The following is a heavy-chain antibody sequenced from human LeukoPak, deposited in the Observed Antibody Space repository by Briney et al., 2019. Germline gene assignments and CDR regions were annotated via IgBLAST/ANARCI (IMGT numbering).Heavy chain of an antibody. D-gene: IGHD6-19*01. CDR2: MNPNSGNT. J-gene: IGHJ3*02. V-gene: IGHV1-8*01. Sequence: GXSVKXSCKASGYTFTSYDINXVRQATGQGLXXMXWMNPNSGNTDYAQKFQGRVTMTRNTSISTAYMELSSLRSEDTAVYYCARSGSGSGGAFDIWGQGTMVTVSS. CDR3: ARSGSGSGGAFDI. CDR1: GYTFTSYD.